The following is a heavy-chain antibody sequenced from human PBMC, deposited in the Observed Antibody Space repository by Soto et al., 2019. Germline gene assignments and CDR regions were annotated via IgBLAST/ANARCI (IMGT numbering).Heavy chain of an antibody. V-gene: IGHV3-30*03. CDR1: GFNISNYG. J-gene: IGHJ6*02. CDR3: ATPAGLAPAHYYGMDV. D-gene: IGHD2-2*01. CDR2: RSYDGSNK. Sequence: QVQLVESGGGVVQPGRSLRLSCAASGFNISNYGFHWVRQAPGKGLEWVAVRSYDGSNKYYADFVKGRFTLSRDNSKNTLYLQMNSLGAEDTAVFYCATPAGLAPAHYYGMDVWGQGTTVTVSS.